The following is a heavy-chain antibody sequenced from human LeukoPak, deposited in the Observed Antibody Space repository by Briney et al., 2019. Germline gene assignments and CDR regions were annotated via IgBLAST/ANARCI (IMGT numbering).Heavy chain of an antibody. CDR2: IKQDGRET. J-gene: IGHJ5*02. CDR1: GFKFKNYW. V-gene: IGHV3-7*05. CDR3: ARALRGGSYGSFWFDP. D-gene: IGHD5-18*01. Sequence: GGSLRLSCVVSGFKFKNYWMTWVRQAPGKGLEWVATIKQDGRETYYVDSVKGRFTLSRDNAKNSLFLQMNSLRAEDTAVYYCARALRGGSYGSFWFDPWGQGTLVTVSS.